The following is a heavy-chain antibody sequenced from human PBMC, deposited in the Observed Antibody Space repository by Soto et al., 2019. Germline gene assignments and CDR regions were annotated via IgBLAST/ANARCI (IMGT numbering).Heavy chain of an antibody. D-gene: IGHD6-19*01. CDR1: GYTLTSYY. CDR2: INPSGGST. J-gene: IGHJ6*02. CDR3: VKDRVAVAMSSYGMDV. Sequence: GASVKVSCKAPGYTLTSYYMHWVRQAPGQGLEWMGIINPSGGSTNYAQKFQGRVTMTRDTSTSTVYMELSSLRSEDTAVYYCVKDRVAVAMSSYGMDVWGQGTTVTVSS. V-gene: IGHV1-46*01.